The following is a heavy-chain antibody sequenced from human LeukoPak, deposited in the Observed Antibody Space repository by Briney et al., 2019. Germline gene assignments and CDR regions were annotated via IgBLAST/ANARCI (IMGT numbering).Heavy chain of an antibody. CDR1: GFTFSSYA. V-gene: IGHV3-64*01. J-gene: IGHJ3*02. CDR3: ARVKMAVGHAFDI. Sequence: GGSLRHSCAASGFTFSSYAMHWVRQASGKGLEYVSAITSHGDNTYYANSVKGRFTISRDNSKNTLYLQLGSLRAEDMAVYFCARVKMAVGHAFDIWGQGTMVTVSS. CDR2: ITSHGDNT. D-gene: IGHD5-24*01.